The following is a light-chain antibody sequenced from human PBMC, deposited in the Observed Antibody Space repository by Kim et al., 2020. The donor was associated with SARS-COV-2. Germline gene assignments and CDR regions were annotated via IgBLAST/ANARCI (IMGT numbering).Light chain of an antibody. J-gene: IGLJ2*01. CDR2: GTT. CDR3: LSYDISLGAVL. CDR1: SPIIGAASD. Sequence: RVPPSRAGRSPIIGAASDVHGFQQVPATAPKHLTYGTTNRPSGVPPRLSRSKSGASASLAIPGLQAEDEAHYYCLSYDISLGAVLFGGGTQMTV. V-gene: IGLV1-40*03.